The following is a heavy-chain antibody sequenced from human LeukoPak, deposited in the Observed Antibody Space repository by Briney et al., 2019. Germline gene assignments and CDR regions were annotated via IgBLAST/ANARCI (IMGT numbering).Heavy chain of an antibody. CDR2: NYHGDSDT. J-gene: IGHJ6*02. CDR1: GCSFISYC. CDR3: ARQGLYSYYGMDA. Sequence: GEGLLIFCWGSGCSFISYCIGRVRHKPGEGVEWMGINYHGDSDTRYSASFQGQVTISADKSISTAYLQWSSLKAQDTAMYYCARQGLYSYYGMDAWGQGTTVTVSS. V-gene: IGHV5-51*01.